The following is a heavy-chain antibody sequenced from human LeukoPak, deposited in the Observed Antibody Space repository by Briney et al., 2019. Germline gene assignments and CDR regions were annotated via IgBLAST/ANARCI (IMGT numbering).Heavy chain of an antibody. J-gene: IGHJ2*01. CDR3: ARGKEYCGGDCFSSWYFDL. CDR1: GGPFSGYY. Sequence: SETQSLTCAVYGGPFSGYYWSWIRQSPGKGLEWIGEINQSGSTTYKPSLKGRVTISVDTSKTQFSLKLSSVTAADTAVYYCARGKEYCGGDCFSSWYFDLWGRGTLVTVSS. CDR2: INQSGST. V-gene: IGHV4-34*01. D-gene: IGHD2-21*02.